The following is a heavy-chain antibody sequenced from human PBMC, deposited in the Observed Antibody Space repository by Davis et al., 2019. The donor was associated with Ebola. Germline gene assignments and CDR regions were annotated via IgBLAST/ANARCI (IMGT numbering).Heavy chain of an antibody. CDR3: ARGHTYGRWDDWFDP. Sequence: ASVKVSCKASVYTFTGYYMHWVRQAPGQGLEWMGRINPNSGGTNYAQKFQGRVTMTRDTSISTAYMELSRLRSDDTAVYYCARGHTYGRWDDWFDPWGQGTLVTVSS. D-gene: IGHD1-26*01. CDR1: VYTFTGYY. CDR2: INPNSGGT. J-gene: IGHJ5*02. V-gene: IGHV1-2*06.